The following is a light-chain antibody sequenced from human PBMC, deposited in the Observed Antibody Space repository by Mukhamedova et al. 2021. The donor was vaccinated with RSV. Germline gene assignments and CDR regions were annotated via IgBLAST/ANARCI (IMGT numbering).Light chain of an antibody. CDR3: SSHAGSDATV. CDR2: EVN. CDR1: SSDVGGYNY. V-gene: IGLV2-14*01. J-gene: IGLJ2*01. Sequence: CTGTSSDVGGYNYVSWYQQHPGKAPKLIIYEVNNRPSGVSNRFSGSKSGNTASLTISGLQAEDEADYYCSSHAGSDATVFGGGT.